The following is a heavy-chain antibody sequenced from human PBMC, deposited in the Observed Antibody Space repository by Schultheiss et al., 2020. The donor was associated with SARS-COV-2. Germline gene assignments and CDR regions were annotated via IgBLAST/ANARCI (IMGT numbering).Heavy chain of an antibody. CDR1: GGSVSSGSYY. D-gene: IGHD3-10*01. V-gene: IGHV4-61*01. CDR3: ARESEGFGELWH. Sequence: SQTLSLTCTVSGGSVSSGSYYWSWIRQPPGKGLEWIGYIYYSGSTNYNPSLKSRVTISVDTSKNQFSLKLSSVTAADTAVYYCARESEGFGELWHWGQGTLVTVSS. J-gene: IGHJ4*02. CDR2: IYYSGST.